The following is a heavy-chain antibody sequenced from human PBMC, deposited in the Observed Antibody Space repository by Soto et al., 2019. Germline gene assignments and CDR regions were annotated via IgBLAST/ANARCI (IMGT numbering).Heavy chain of an antibody. CDR3: ARDVAAAGVFDY. Sequence: LWSRVAISIDASKNQFSLKLNSVTAADTAVYYCARDVAAAGVFDYWGQGILVTVSS. D-gene: IGHD6-13*01. J-gene: IGHJ4*02. V-gene: IGHV4-59*01.